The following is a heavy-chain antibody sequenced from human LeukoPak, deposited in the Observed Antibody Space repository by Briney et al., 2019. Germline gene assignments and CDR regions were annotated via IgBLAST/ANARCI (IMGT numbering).Heavy chain of an antibody. CDR2: IYYSETT. V-gene: IGHV4-59*01. D-gene: IGHD3-9*01. CDR3: ARSPALTGYFGGPFYFNY. Sequence: PSETLSLTCTVSGGSISGFYWSWIRQSPGKGLEWLGYIYYSETTNYNPSLKSRVTISVDTSKNQFSLKLSSVTAADTAVYYCARSPALTGYFGGPFYFNYWGRGMLVTVSS. J-gene: IGHJ4*02. CDR1: GGSISGFY.